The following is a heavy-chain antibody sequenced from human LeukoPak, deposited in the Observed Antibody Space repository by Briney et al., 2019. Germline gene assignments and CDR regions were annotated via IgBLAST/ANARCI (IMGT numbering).Heavy chain of an antibody. CDR1: GFTFSSYA. V-gene: IGHV3-23*01. CDR3: AKDYGYGSGNYFPDY. CDR2: VSGGGGDT. D-gene: IGHD3-10*01. Sequence: GGSLRLSCGASGFTFSSYAMSWVRQAPGKGLAWVSAVSGGGGDTNYADSVKGRFTISRDNSKNTLYLQMNSLRAEDTAVYYCAKDYGYGSGNYFPDYWGQGTLVTVSS. J-gene: IGHJ4*02.